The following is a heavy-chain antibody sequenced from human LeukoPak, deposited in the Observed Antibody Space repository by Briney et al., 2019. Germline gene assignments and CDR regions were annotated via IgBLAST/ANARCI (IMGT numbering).Heavy chain of an antibody. CDR1: YX. CDR3: ARGYDYVWGSYRYTLDY. Sequence: YXWSWIRQPPGKGLEWIGEINHSGSTNYNPSLKSRVTISVDTSKNQFSLKLSSVTAADTAVYYCARGYDYVWGSYRYTLDYWGQGTLVTVSS. V-gene: IGHV4-34*01. D-gene: IGHD3-16*02. CDR2: INHSGST. J-gene: IGHJ4*02.